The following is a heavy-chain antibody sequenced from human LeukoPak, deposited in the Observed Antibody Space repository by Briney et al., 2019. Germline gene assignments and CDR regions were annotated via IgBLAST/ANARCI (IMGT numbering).Heavy chain of an antibody. CDR1: GFSFSDNY. J-gene: IGHJ4*02. D-gene: IGHD6-6*01. CDR2: IRSGGTTV. V-gene: IGHV3-11*01. Sequence: GGSLRLSCEASGFSFSDNYMTWIRQPPGKGLEWIAYIRSGGTTVYYADSVKGRFTISRDNSKNTLYLQMNSLRAEDTAVYYCAKRKIAARTYYFDYWGQGTLVTVSS. CDR3: AKRKIAARTYYFDY.